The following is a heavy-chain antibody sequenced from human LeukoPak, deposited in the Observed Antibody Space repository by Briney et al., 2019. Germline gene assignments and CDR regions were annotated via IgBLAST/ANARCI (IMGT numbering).Heavy chain of an antibody. CDR2: ISSGGSST. CDR1: VFTFSTYG. J-gene: IGHJ4*02. V-gene: IGHV3-23*01. Sequence: GGSLRLSCAASVFTFSTYGMSWVRHAPGKGLEWVSAISSGGSSTYYADSVKGRFTISRDNSKNTLYLQMNSLRPEDTAVYYCVKRVQYGSVSYHFYYWGQGNLVTVSS. D-gene: IGHD3-10*01. CDR3: VKRVQYGSVSYHFYY.